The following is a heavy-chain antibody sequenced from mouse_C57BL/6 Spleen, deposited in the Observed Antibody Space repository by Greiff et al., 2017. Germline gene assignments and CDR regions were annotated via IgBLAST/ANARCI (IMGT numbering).Heavy chain of an antibody. V-gene: IGHV5-17*01. CDR3: ARLPYGYDEGFDY. Sequence: DVMLVESGGGLVKPGGSLKLSCAASGFTFSDYGMHWVRQAPEKGLGGVAYISSGSSTIYYAATVKGRFTIPRDNAKNTLFLQMTSLQSEDTAMYYCARLPYGYDEGFDYWGQGTTLTVSS. CDR1: GFTFSDYG. J-gene: IGHJ2*01. CDR2: ISSGSSTI. D-gene: IGHD2-2*01.